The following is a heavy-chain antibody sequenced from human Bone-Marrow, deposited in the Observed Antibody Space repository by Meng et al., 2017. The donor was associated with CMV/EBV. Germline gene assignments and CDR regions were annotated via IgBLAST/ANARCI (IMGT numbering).Heavy chain of an antibody. V-gene: IGHV3-21*01. Sequence: GGSLRLPCAAPGFTFSSYSMSWVRQAPGKGLEWVSSISSSSSYIYYADSVKGRFTISRDNAKNSLYLQMNSLRAEDTAVYYCARAGDRARWIQLWLVAFDIWGQGTMVTVSS. CDR1: GFTFSSYS. CDR2: ISSSSSYI. J-gene: IGHJ3*02. CDR3: ARAGDRARWIQLWLVAFDI. D-gene: IGHD5-18*01.